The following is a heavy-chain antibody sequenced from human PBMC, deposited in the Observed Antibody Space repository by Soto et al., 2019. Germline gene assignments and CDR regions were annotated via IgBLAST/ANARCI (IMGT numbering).Heavy chain of an antibody. Sequence: VSGPTLVNPTQTLTLTCTFSGFSLSTTGVGVGWIRQPPGKALQWLAVIYWDDDKRYSPSLKSRLTITKDTSNNQVVLTMTSMDPVDTATYYCARSQLLWFGELFLHGLFDMWGQGTMVTVSS. CDR1: GFSLSTTGVG. J-gene: IGHJ3*02. CDR3: ARSQLLWFGELFLHGLFDM. CDR2: IYWDDDK. D-gene: IGHD3-10*01. V-gene: IGHV2-5*02.